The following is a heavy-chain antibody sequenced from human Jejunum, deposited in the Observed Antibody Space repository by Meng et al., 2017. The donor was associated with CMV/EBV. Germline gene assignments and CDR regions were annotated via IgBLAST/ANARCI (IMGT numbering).Heavy chain of an antibody. Sequence: ASGFTFTTYGMSWVRQAPGKGLEWVSYISSSSNYIYYADSVKGRFTISRDNAKNSLHLQMNSLRAEDTSLYYCVRDIVVSDASDIWGQGTMVTVSS. CDR1: GFTFTTYG. J-gene: IGHJ3*02. D-gene: IGHD3-22*01. CDR3: VRDIVVSDASDI. V-gene: IGHV3-21*01. CDR2: ISSSSNYI.